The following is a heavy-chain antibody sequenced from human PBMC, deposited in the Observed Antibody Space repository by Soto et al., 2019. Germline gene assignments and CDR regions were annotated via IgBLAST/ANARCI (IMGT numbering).Heavy chain of an antibody. CDR1: GGTFSSYA. CDR3: ARVSTYSSSWYYFDY. V-gene: IGHV1-69*06. J-gene: IGHJ4*02. Sequence: QVQLVQSGAEVKKPGSSVKVSCKASGGTFSSYAISWVRQAPGQGLEWMGGIIPIFGTANYAQKFQGRVTITADKSTSTADRELSSLRSEDTAVYYCARVSTYSSSWYYFDYWGQGTLVTVSS. D-gene: IGHD6-13*01. CDR2: IIPIFGTA.